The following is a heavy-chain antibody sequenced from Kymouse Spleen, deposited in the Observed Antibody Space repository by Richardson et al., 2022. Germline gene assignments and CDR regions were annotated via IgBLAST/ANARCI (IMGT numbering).Heavy chain of an antibody. CDR3: TVYYYDSSGYYFDY. Sequence: EVQLVESGGGLVKPGGSLRLSCAASGFTFSNAWMSWVRQAPGKGLEWVGRIKSKTDGGTTDYAAPVKGRFTISRDDSKNTLYLQMNSLKTEDTAVYYCTVYYYDSSGYYFDYWGQGTLVTVSS. D-gene: IGHD3-22*01. J-gene: IGHJ4*02. CDR1: GFTFSNAW. V-gene: IGHV3-15*01. CDR2: IKSKTDGGTT.